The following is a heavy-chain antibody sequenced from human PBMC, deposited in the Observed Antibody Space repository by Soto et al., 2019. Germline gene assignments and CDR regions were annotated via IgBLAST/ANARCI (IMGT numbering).Heavy chain of an antibody. Sequence: GGSLRLSCAASGFTFSNAWMNWVRQAPGKGLEWVGRIKSKTDGGTTDYAAPVKGRFTISRDDSKNTLYLQMNSLKTEDTAVYYCTTDIAARPVWASWFDPWGQGTLVTVSS. J-gene: IGHJ5*02. D-gene: IGHD6-6*01. CDR3: TTDIAARPVWASWFDP. V-gene: IGHV3-15*07. CDR2: IKSKTDGGTT. CDR1: GFTFSNAW.